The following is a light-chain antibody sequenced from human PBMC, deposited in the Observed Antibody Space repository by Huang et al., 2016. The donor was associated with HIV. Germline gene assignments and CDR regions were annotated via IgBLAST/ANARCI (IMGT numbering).Light chain of an antibody. J-gene: IGKJ1*01. CDR3: QQYGNWPPWT. CDR1: QSVSSN. V-gene: IGKV3-15*01. CDR2: GVS. Sequence: EIVMTESPNTLSVSPGERANLSCRASQSVSSNLAWYQQKTCQAPRLLLYGVSTRATGIPARFSGSGSGTEVTLTISSLQSEDFAVYYCQQYGNWPPWTFGQGTKVEIK.